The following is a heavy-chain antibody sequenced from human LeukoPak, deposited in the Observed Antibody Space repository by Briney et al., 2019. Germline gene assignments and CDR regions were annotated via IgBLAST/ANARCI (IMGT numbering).Heavy chain of an antibody. D-gene: IGHD2-21*02. CDR1: GFSLSTSWVS. J-gene: IGHJ4*02. CDR3: AHRQGDWQTYYFDY. CDR2: IYWNDDK. V-gene: IGHV2-5*01. Sequence: SGPTLVNPTPTLTLTCTVSGFSLSTSWVSVGWIRQPPGKALEWLALIYWNDDKRYSPSLKSRLTITKDTSKNQVVLTMTNMDPVDTATYYCAHRQGDWQTYYFDYWGQGTLVTVSS.